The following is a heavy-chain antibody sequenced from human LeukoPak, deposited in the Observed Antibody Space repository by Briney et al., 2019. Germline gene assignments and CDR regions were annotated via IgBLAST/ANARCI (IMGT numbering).Heavy chain of an antibody. D-gene: IGHD2-2*01. CDR1: GFTFSSNG. CDR3: AKSSSTSPEIGDY. J-gene: IGHJ4*02. CDR2: ISGSGGST. V-gene: IGHV3-23*01. Sequence: GRSLRLSCAASGFTFSSNGMHWVRQAPGKGLEWVSAISGSGGSTYYADSVKGRFTISRDNSKNTLYLQMNSLRAEDTAVYYCAKSSSTSPEIGDYWGQGTLVTVSS.